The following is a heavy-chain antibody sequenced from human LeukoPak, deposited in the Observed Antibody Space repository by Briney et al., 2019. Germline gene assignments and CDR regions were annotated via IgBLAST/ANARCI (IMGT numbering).Heavy chain of an antibody. CDR1: GYTLTELS. Sequence: ASVKVSCKVSGYTLTELSMHWVRQAPGKGLEWMGGFDPEDGETIYAQKFRGRVTMTEDTSTDTAHMELSSLRSEDTAVYYCSAADTRGYYFDYWGQGTLVTVSS. J-gene: IGHJ4*02. CDR3: SAADTRGYYFDY. CDR2: FDPEDGET. V-gene: IGHV1-24*01.